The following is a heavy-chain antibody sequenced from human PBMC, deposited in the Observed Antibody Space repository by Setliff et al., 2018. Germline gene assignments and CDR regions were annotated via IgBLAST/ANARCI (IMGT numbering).Heavy chain of an antibody. CDR2: INTYSGQP. Sequence: SVKVSCKASGYTFTNYALNWVRQAPGQAPEWLGMINTYSGQPTYAQAFGGRFVFSLDTSANTAYLEINSLKSDDTATYYCARVQGAVGAVMIPLDLWGQGTLVTVSS. CDR3: ARVQGAVGAVMIPLDL. J-gene: IGHJ5*02. V-gene: IGHV7-4-1*02. D-gene: IGHD2-21*01. CDR1: GYTFTNYA.